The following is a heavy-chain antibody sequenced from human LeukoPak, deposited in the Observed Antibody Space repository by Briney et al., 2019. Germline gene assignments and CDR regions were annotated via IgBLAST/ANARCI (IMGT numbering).Heavy chain of an antibody. CDR2: IYYSGST. V-gene: IGHV4-31*03. CDR1: GGSISSGGYY. CDR3: ARSGDSGYDEGNWFDP. D-gene: IGHD5-12*01. Sequence: SETLSLTCTVSGGSISSGGYYWSWIRQHPGKGLEWIGYIYYSGSTYYNPSLKSRVTISVDTSKNQFSLKLGSVTAADTAVYYCARSGDSGYDEGNWFDPWGQGTLVTVSS. J-gene: IGHJ5*02.